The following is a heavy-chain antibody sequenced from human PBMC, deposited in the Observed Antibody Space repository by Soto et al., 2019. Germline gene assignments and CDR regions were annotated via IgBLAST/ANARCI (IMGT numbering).Heavy chain of an antibody. J-gene: IGHJ4*02. CDR3: AREQTTGAHYALGY. CDR2: ITGSSDYT. V-gene: IGHV3-23*01. D-gene: IGHD2-8*02. CDR1: GFIFSSYA. Sequence: GGSLRLSCEASGFIFSSYAMNWVRQAPGKGLQWVSSITGSSDYTSYIASVKGRFTTSRDNSKNTLYLQMNSLRAEDTAVYFCAREQTTGAHYALGYWSQGTLVTVSS.